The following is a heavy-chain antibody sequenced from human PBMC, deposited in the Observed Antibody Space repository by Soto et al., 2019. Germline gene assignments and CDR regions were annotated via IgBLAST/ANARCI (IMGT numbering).Heavy chain of an antibody. CDR2: IYYSGST. CDR3: ARHRLVSKWWFDP. Sequence: SETLSLTCTVSGGSISSYYWSWIRQPPGKGLEWIGYIYYSGSTNYNPSLKSRVTISVDTSKNQFSLKLSSVTAADTAVYYCARHRLVSKWWFDPWGQGTLVTVSS. D-gene: IGHD2-8*01. CDR1: GGSISSYY. J-gene: IGHJ5*02. V-gene: IGHV4-59*01.